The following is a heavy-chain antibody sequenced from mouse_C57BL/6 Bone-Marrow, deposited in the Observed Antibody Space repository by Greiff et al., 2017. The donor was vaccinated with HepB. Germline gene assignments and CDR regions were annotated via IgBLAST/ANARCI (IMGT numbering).Heavy chain of an antibody. Sequence: EVQLVESGGGLVKPGGSLKLSCAASGFTFSSYAMSWVRQTPEKRLEWVATISDGGSYTYYPDNVKGRFTISRDNAKNNLYLQMSHLKSEDTAMYYCARDSGITTVVATDFDVWGTGTTVTVSS. V-gene: IGHV5-4*01. J-gene: IGHJ1*03. CDR1: GFTFSSYA. CDR3: ARDSGITTVVATDFDV. D-gene: IGHD1-1*01. CDR2: ISDGGSYT.